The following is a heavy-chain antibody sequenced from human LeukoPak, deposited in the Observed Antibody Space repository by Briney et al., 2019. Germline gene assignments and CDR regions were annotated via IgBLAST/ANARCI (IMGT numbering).Heavy chain of an antibody. V-gene: IGHV4-4*07. J-gene: IGHJ6*03. CDR3: ARDWDYYGSGSYSDYYYYYMDV. D-gene: IGHD3-10*01. CDR2: IYTSGST. Sequence: SETLSLTCTVSGGSISSYYWSWIRQPAGKGLEWIGRIYTSGSTNYNPSLKSRVTMSVDTSKNQFPLKLSSVSAADTAVYYCARDWDYYGSGSYSDYYYYYMDVWGKGTTVTVSS. CDR1: GGSISSYY.